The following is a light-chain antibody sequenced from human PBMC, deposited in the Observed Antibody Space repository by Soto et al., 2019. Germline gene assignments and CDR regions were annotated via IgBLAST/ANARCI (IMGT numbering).Light chain of an antibody. J-gene: IGLJ3*02. CDR3: QSYDITLSSSGV. V-gene: IGLV1-40*01. CDR1: SSNIGAGYE. CDR2: GSS. Sequence: QSVLTQLPSVSGAPGQTVTISCTGSSSNIGAGYEVHWYQQLPGKAPKLLIYGSSNRPSGVPDRFSGSKSGTSASLAITGLQAEDEAAYYCQSYDITLSSSGVFGGGTKVTVL.